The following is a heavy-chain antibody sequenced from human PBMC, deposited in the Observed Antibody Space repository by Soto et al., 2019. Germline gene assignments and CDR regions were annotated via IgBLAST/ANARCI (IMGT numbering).Heavy chain of an antibody. V-gene: IGHV1-8*02. Sequence: ASVKVSCKASGYTFTTFGISWVRQGTGQGLEWMGWMNPNSGNGGYAQKFQGRVTMTRDTSTSTAYMELSSLTSDDTAIYYCARSVATIDDYWGQGTLVTVSS. D-gene: IGHD5-12*01. CDR1: GYTFTTFG. J-gene: IGHJ4*02. CDR3: ARSVATIDDY. CDR2: MNPNSGNG.